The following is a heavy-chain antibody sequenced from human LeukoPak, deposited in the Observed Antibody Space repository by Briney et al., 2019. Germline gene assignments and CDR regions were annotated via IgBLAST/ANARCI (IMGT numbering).Heavy chain of an antibody. CDR2: IKQDGSEK. V-gene: IGHV3-7*03. CDR1: GFTFSSYW. D-gene: IGHD3-22*01. CDR3: AKNRGYYYDSSGYPRGYYFDY. J-gene: IGHJ4*02. Sequence: GGSLRLSCAASGFTFSSYWMSWVRQAPGKGLEWVANIKQDGSEKYYVDSVKGRFTISRDNSKNTLYLQMNSLRAEDTAVYYCAKNRGYYYDSSGYPRGYYFDYWGQGTLVTVSS.